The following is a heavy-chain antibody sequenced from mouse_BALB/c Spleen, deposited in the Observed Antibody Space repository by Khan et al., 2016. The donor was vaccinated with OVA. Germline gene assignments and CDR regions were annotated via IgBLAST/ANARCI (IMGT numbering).Heavy chain of an antibody. D-gene: IGHD2-4*01. Sequence: EVKLLESGPGLVKPSQSLSLTCTVSGYSITSEYAWNWIRQFPGNKLEWMGYINYSGNSRFNPSFKSRTSITRDTSKNQFFLQLNSVTTEDTSTCDRARKYYNDDGPFPYWGQGTLVTVSA. CDR1: GYSITSEYA. V-gene: IGHV3-2*02. CDR3: ARKYYNDDGPFPY. CDR2: INYSGNS. J-gene: IGHJ3*01.